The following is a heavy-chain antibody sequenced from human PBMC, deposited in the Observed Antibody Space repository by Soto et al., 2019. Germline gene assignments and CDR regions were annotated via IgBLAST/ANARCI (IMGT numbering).Heavy chain of an antibody. CDR1: GYNFINSW. CDR3: ARMMAASGTGFDY. CDR2: IYPGDSDT. V-gene: IGHV5-51*01. J-gene: IGHJ4*02. Sequence: GESLKISCKAFGYNFINSWIGWVRQMPGKGLEWMAIIYPGDSDTRYSPSFQGQVTISADKSISTAYLKWSSLKASDTAMYYCARMMAASGTGFDYWGQGTLVTVS. D-gene: IGHD6-25*01.